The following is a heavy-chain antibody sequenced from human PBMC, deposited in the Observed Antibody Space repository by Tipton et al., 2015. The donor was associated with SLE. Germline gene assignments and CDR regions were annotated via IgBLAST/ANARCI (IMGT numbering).Heavy chain of an antibody. V-gene: IGHV4-61*02. CDR3: ARSVGDPPRYYYYYMDV. CDR1: GGSISSTSYY. J-gene: IGHJ6*03. D-gene: IGHD1-26*01. CDR2: IYTSGST. Sequence: TLSLTCTVSGGSISSTSYYWSWIRQPAGKGLEWIGRIYTSGSTNYNPSLKSRVTISVDTSKNQFSLKLSSVTAADTAVYYCARSVGDPPRYYYYYMDVWGKGTTVTVSS.